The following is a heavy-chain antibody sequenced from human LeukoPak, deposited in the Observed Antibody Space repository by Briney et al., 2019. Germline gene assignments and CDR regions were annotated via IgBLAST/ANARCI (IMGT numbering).Heavy chain of an antibody. V-gene: IGHV3-11*04. J-gene: IGHJ4*02. Sequence: GGSLRLSCAASGFTFSDYYMSWVRQAPGKGLEWVSYISDSGTTIYYTDSVKGRFTISRDNAKNSLYLQMNSLRAEDTAVYYCARVQDIVVVVAATDYWGQGTLVTVSS. CDR1: GFTFSDYY. D-gene: IGHD2-15*01. CDR3: ARVQDIVVVVAATDY. CDR2: ISDSGTTI.